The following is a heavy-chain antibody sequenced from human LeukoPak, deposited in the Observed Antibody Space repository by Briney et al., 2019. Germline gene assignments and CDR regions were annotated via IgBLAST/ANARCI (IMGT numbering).Heavy chain of an antibody. D-gene: IGHD1-26*01. Sequence: PGGSLRLSCAASGFTFSRYAMHWVRQAPGKGLEWLAVISYDGSYKDYADSVKGRFTISRDNAKNSLYLQMNSLRAEDTAVYYCARTDRGLLGYYYMDVWGKGTTVTISS. V-gene: IGHV3-30*04. CDR1: GFTFSRYA. CDR2: ISYDGSYK. CDR3: ARTDRGLLGYYYMDV. J-gene: IGHJ6*03.